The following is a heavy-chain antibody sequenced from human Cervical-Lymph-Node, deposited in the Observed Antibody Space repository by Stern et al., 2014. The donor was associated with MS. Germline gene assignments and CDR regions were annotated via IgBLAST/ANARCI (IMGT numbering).Heavy chain of an antibody. CDR2: FDWDAAD. Sequence: QVTLKESGPTLVKPTQTLTLTCTFSGLSLAASGVRVGWIRPPPGKALEWLAPFDWDAADRYKPSLETRLTITKETSTTHVHLTLTNMDPVDTATYYCAHRRKPDIGWYGDCYDFWGQGILVTVSS. J-gene: IGHJ4*02. CDR3: AHRRKPDIGWYGDCYDF. D-gene: IGHD6-19*01. V-gene: IGHV2-5*02. CDR1: GLSLAASGVR.